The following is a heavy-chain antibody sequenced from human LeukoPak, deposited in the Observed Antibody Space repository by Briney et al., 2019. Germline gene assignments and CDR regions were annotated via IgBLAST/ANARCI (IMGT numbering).Heavy chain of an antibody. CDR2: ISWNSGSI. CDR3: AKAITMIVVVHAFDI. D-gene: IGHD3-22*01. Sequence: LXXSXXASGFTFDDYXMHWVRHAPGXXLEWVSGISWNSGSIGYADSVKGRFTISRDNAKNSLYLQMNSLRAEDTALYYCAKAITMIVVVHAFDIWGQGTMVTVSS. CDR1: GFTFDDYX. J-gene: IGHJ3*02. V-gene: IGHV3-9*01.